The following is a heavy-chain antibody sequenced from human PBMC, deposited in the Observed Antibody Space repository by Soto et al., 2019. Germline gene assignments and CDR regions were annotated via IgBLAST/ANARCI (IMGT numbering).Heavy chain of an antibody. Sequence: QVQLVQSGAEVKRPGASVMVSCQISGHTLTELSIHWVRQAPGQGLEWVGGFNPEDGEVLSSQSLQRRVTFTQHTVTATVYMELSGLTSDETDVYYCATPTPLRGTIITNINFDYWGQGTLVTVSS. D-gene: IGHD3-10*01. CDR2: FNPEDGEV. J-gene: IGHJ4*02. CDR1: GHTLTELS. CDR3: ATPTPLRGTIITNINFDY. V-gene: IGHV1-24*01.